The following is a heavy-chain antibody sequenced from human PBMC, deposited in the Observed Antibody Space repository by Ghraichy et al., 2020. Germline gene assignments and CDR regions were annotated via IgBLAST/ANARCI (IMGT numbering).Heavy chain of an antibody. CDR3: ARASVYGRIAGRYYSYGMNV. CDR1: GFIFSNYA. D-gene: IGHD3-10*01. V-gene: IGHV3-23*01. CDR2: ISGRDGRT. Sequence: GSLSLSYEASGFIFSNYAVSWVRQAPGKGLEWVSGISGRDGRTYYADSVKGRFTIFRDNSKNTLSLQMDSLRAEDTAVYYCARASVYGRIAGRYYSYGMNVWGRGTTVTVSS. J-gene: IGHJ6*02.